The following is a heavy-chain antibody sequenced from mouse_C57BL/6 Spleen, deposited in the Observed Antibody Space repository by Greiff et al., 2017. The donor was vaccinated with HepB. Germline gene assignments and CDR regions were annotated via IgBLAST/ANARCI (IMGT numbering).Heavy chain of an antibody. CDR1: GYTFTSYW. Sequence: QVQLQQPGAELVKPGASVKLSCKASGYTFTSYWMHWVKQRPGRGLEWIGRIDPSSGGTKYNEKFKSKATLTDDKPASTAYMQLSSLTSEDSAGYYCASSDSYYAMDYWGQGTSVTVSS. CDR2: IDPSSGGT. V-gene: IGHV1-72*01. J-gene: IGHJ4*01. CDR3: ASSDSYYAMDY.